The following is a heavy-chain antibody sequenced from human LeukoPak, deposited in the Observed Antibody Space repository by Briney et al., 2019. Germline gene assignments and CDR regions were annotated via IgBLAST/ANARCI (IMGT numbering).Heavy chain of an antibody. CDR3: GRVGAYYGSGSYSDY. Sequence: GGSLRLSCTASGLNFDDYGMTWVRQAPGKGLEWVSGINWNGGDTGYIDSVKGRFTISRDNAKNSLFLQMNSLRAEDTAVYYCGRVGAYYGSGSYSDYWGQGTLVTVSS. CDR1: GLNFDDYG. CDR2: INWNGGDT. J-gene: IGHJ4*02. D-gene: IGHD3-10*01. V-gene: IGHV3-20*04.